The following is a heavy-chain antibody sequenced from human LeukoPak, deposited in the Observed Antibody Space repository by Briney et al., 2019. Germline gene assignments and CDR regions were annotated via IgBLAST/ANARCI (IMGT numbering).Heavy chain of an antibody. V-gene: IGHV3-48*04. J-gene: IGHJ3*02. CDR2: IRSDSSTI. D-gene: IGHD3-16*01. Sequence: GGSLRLSCAASGFTLSSYKMNWVRQAPGKGLEWVSYIRSDSSTIYYADSVKGRFTISRDNAKNSLYLEINSLRVEDTAVYYCTRDWASFAFDIWGQGTVVTVSP. CDR3: TRDWASFAFDI. CDR1: GFTLSSYK.